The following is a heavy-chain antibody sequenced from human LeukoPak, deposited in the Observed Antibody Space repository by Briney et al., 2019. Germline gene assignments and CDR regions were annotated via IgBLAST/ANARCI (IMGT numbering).Heavy chain of an antibody. Sequence: PSETLSLTCAVYGGSFSGYYWSWIRPPPGKGLEWVGEINHGGRTNYHPSLKSRVTISVDTSNNQFSLKRSSVTAADAAVYYCARGAGYCSSTSCYFDYWGEGTQVSVSP. J-gene: IGHJ4*02. CDR3: ARGAGYCSSTSCYFDY. D-gene: IGHD2-2*03. CDR2: INHGGRT. CDR1: GGSFSGYY. V-gene: IGHV4-34*01.